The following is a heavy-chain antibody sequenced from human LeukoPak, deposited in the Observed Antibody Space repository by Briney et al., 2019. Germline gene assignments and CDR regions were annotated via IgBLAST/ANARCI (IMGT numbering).Heavy chain of an antibody. CDR1: GFTFSTYW. V-gene: IGHV3-7*01. CDR3: ARHPNSNWDY. CDR2: MRRDGNET. D-gene: IGHD6-13*01. J-gene: IGHJ4*02. Sequence: GGSLRLSCSASGFTFSTYWMSWVRQAPGKGLEWVANMRRDGNETYNLDSVRGRFTISRDNAKNSLYLQMNSLRAEDTAVYYCARHPNSNWDYWGQGTLVTVSS.